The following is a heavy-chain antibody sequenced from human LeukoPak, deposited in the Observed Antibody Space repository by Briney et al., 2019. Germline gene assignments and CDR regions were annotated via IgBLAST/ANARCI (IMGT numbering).Heavy chain of an antibody. Sequence: SETLSLTCNVSNDSINKFYWSWIRQPPGKGLEWIGYILYSGITDYNPSLKSRVTFSIDTSKNQFSLKLTSVTAADTAVYYCARHARSGVTAFGQFWYFDLWGRGTPVTVSS. CDR3: ARHARSGVTAFGQFWYFDL. CDR2: ILYSGIT. J-gene: IGHJ2*01. D-gene: IGHD2-21*02. CDR1: NDSINKFY. V-gene: IGHV4-59*08.